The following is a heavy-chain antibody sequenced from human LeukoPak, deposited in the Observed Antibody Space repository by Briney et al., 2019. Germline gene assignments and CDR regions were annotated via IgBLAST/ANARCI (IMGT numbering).Heavy chain of an antibody. Sequence: GGSLRLSCAASGFTFSSYAMSWVRQAPGKGLEWVSAISGSGGSTYYADSVKGRFTISRDNSENTLYLQMNRLRAEDTAVYYCAKYYDSSGYYYDYFDYWGQGTLVTVSS. V-gene: IGHV3-23*01. CDR3: AKYYDSSGYYYDYFDY. D-gene: IGHD3-22*01. CDR2: ISGSGGST. J-gene: IGHJ4*02. CDR1: GFTFSSYA.